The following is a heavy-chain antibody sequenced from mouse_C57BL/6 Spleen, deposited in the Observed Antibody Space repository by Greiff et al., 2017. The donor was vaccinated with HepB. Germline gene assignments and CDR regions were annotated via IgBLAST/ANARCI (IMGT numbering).Heavy chain of an antibody. CDR1: GFTFSSYA. CDR2: ISDGCSYT. V-gene: IGHV5-4*03. J-gene: IGHJ3*01. CDR3: ARPANYYGSPSFAY. D-gene: IGHD1-1*01. Sequence: EVKLVESGGGLVKPGGSLKLSCAASGFTFSSYAMSWVRQTPEKRLEWVATISDGCSYTYYPDNVKGRFTISRDNSKNNLYLQMSHLKSEDTAMYYWARPANYYGSPSFAYWGQGTLVTVSA.